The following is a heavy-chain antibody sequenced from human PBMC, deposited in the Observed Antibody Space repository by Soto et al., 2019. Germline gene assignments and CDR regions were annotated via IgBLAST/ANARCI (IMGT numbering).Heavy chain of an antibody. CDR3: AREAV. CDR2: IKQDGSEQ. J-gene: IGHJ6*02. CDR1: GFTFSGYW. V-gene: IGHV3-7*05. Sequence: EVQLVESGEGLVQPGGSLRLSCAASGFTFSGYWMSWVRQAPGKGLEWVANIKQDGSEQFYVDSVKGRFTISRDNAKNSLYLQMNSLSAEDTAVYYWAREAVWGQGTTVTVSS.